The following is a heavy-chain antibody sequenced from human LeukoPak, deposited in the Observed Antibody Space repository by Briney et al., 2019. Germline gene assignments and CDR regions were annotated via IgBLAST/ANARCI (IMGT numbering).Heavy chain of an antibody. D-gene: IGHD3-10*01. Sequence: GGSLRLSCAASGFTFSNYNMNWVRQAPGKGLEWVSSISVGGSHFYYADSVKGRFTISRDNSKNSLYLQLSSLRAEDTAVYYCARERVTMVRGVRILDYYYYYMDVWGKGTTVTVSS. CDR1: GFTFSNYN. J-gene: IGHJ6*03. CDR3: ARERVTMVRGVRILDYYYYYMDV. CDR2: ISVGGSHF. V-gene: IGHV3-21*01.